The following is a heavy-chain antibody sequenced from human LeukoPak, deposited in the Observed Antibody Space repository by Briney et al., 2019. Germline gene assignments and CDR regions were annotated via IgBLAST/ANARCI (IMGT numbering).Heavy chain of an antibody. CDR2: ISSSGSTI. D-gene: IGHD4-11*01. V-gene: IGHV3-48*03. CDR1: GFTFSSYE. Sequence: GGSLRLSCAASGFTFSSYEMHWVRQAPGKGLEWVSYISSSGSTIYYADSVKGRFTISRDNAKNSLYLQMNSLRAEDTAIYYCVRENSNYEVDYWGQGTLVTVSS. CDR3: VRENSNYEVDY. J-gene: IGHJ4*02.